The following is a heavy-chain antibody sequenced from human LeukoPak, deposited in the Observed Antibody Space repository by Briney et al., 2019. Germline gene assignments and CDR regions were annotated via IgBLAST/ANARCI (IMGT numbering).Heavy chain of an antibody. J-gene: IGHJ4*02. CDR3: ARGGGIAAAGTCYFDY. CDR1: GGSFSGYY. D-gene: IGHD6-13*01. CDR2: INHSGST. V-gene: IGHV4-34*01. Sequence: SETLSLTCAVYGGSFSGYYWSWIRQPPGKGLEWIGEINHSGSTNYNPSLKSRDTISVDTSKNQFSLKLSSVTAADTAVYYCARGGGIAAAGTCYFDYWGQGTLVTVSS.